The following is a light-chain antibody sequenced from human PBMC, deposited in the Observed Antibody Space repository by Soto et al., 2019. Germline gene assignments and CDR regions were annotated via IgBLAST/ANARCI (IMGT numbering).Light chain of an antibody. Sequence: QSALTQPPPVSGAPGPRGTLSCTGGSSNNGAGYHVHWYQQLPGTAPKLLIYGNSNRPSGVPDRFSGSRSGTSASLAITGLQAEDEADYYCQSSDSSLSGSRVFGTGTKVTVL. J-gene: IGLJ1*01. CDR3: QSSDSSLSGSRV. V-gene: IGLV1-40*01. CDR1: SSNNGAGYH. CDR2: GNS.